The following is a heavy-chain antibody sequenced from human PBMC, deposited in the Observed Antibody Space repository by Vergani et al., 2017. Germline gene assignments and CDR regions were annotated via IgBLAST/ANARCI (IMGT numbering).Heavy chain of an antibody. Sequence: EVQLVESGGGIVKPGGSLRLSCAASGFTFSSYSMNWVRQAPGKGLEWVSSISSSSSYIYYADSVKGRFTISRDNAKNSLYLQMNSLRAEDTAVYYCARDYQDSYYDSSGYNDAFDIWGQGTMVTVSS. CDR3: ARDYQDSYYDSSGYNDAFDI. J-gene: IGHJ3*02. D-gene: IGHD3-22*01. V-gene: IGHV3-21*01. CDR1: GFTFSSYS. CDR2: ISSSSSYI.